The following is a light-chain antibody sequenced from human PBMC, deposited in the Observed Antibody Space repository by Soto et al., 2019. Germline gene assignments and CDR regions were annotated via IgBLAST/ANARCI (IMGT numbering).Light chain of an antibody. CDR1: QTISTL. J-gene: IGKJ1*01. CDR3: QQYSTYPWT. V-gene: IGKV1-5*03. Sequence: DIQMTQSPSTLSASVGDRVTITCRASQTISTLLAWYQQRPGKAPNLLIYKASSLESGVPSRFSGRGSGTEFTLTISSLQPDDFATYFCQQYSTYPWTFGQGTKVEVK. CDR2: KAS.